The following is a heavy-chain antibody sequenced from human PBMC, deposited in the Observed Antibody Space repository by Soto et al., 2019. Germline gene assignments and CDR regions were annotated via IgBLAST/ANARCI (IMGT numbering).Heavy chain of an antibody. D-gene: IGHD6-19*01. CDR3: ARGSSGARGVASAWGYYYYYDMDV. CDR1: GGTFSSYA. V-gene: IGHV1-69*13. Sequence: SVKFACKASGGTFSSYAISSVRQAPGQGLEWMGGVIPIFGTANYAQKFQGRVTITADESTSTAYMELSSLRSEETAVYYCARGSSGARGVASAWGYYYYYDMDVWGQGTTVSVTS. CDR2: VIPIFGTA. J-gene: IGHJ6*02.